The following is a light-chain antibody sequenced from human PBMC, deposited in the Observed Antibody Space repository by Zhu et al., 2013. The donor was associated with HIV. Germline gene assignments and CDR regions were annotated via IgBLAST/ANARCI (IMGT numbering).Light chain of an antibody. CDR2: GAS. CDR3: QQYNNWPRT. V-gene: IGKV3-15*01. J-gene: IGKJ1*01. CDR1: QSVSSN. Sequence: EIVMTQSPATLSVSPGERATLSCRASQSVSSNLAWYQQKLGQAPRLLIYGASTRATGIPARFSGSGSATEFTLTISSLQSEDFAVYYCQQYNNWPRTFGQGTKVEIK.